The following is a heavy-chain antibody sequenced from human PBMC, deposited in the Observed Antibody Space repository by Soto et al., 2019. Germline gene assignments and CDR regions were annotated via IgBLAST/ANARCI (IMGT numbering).Heavy chain of an antibody. CDR1: GYTFTSCA. CDR2: IKAGNGNT. V-gene: IGHV1-3*01. J-gene: IGHJ4*02. CDR3: ARSSGYYYVDY. D-gene: IGHD3-22*01. Sequence: QVQLVQSGAEVKKPGASVKVSCKAYGYTFTSCAMHWVRLARGQRLEWMGWIKAGNGNTKYSQKFQGRVTITRDTSASTAYMEMSSLRSEDTAVYYCARSSGYYYVDYWGQGALVTVSS.